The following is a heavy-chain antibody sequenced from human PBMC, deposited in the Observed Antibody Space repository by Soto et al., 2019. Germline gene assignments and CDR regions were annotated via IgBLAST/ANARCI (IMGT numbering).Heavy chain of an antibody. CDR1: GGSISSGDYY. J-gene: IGHJ4*02. D-gene: IGHD2-2*01. CDR3: AIGYCSSTSCYAGWSNFDY. Sequence: QVQLQESGPGLVKPSQTLSLTCTVSGGSISSGDYYWSWIRQPPGKGLEWIGYIYYSGSTYYNPSLKSRVTISVDTSKNQFSLKLSSVTAADTAVYYCAIGYCSSTSCYAGWSNFDYWGQGTLVTVSS. CDR2: IYYSGST. V-gene: IGHV4-30-4*01.